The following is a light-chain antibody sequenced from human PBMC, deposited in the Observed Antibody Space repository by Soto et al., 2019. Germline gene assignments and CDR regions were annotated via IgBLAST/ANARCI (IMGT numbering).Light chain of an antibody. CDR1: QDISNY. J-gene: IGKJ3*01. CDR2: DAS. Sequence: DIPITQSPSSLSASVGDRVTITCQASQDISNYLNWYQQKPGKAPKLLIYDASNLETGVPSRFSGSGSGTDFTFTISSLQPEDIATYYCQQYDNLRVTFGPGTKVDIK. V-gene: IGKV1-33*01. CDR3: QQYDNLRVT.